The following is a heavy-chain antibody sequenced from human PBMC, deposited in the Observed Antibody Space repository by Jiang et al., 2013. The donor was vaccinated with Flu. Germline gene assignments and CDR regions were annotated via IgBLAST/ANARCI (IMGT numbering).Heavy chain of an antibody. CDR1: GFTFSSYA. CDR3: AKATRIQLWLQGY. J-gene: IGHJ4*02. CDR2: ISGSGVGT. Sequence: GGLVQPGGSLRLSCAASGFTFSSYAMSWVRQAPGKGLEWVSAISGSGVGTYYADSVKGRFTISRDNSKNTLYLQMNSLRAEDTAVYYCAKATRIQLWLQGYWGQGTLVTVSS. D-gene: IGHD5-18*01. V-gene: IGHV3-23*01.